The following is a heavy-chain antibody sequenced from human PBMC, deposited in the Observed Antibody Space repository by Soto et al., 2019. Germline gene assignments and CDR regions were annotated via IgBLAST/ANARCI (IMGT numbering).Heavy chain of an antibody. D-gene: IGHD3-22*01. V-gene: IGHV3-23*01. J-gene: IGHJ4*02. Sequence: GSLRLSCAASGFTFSSYAMSWVRQAPGKGLEWVSAISGSGGSTYYADSVKGRFTISRDNSKNTLYLQMNSLRAEDTAVYYCAKAPSNYYDSSGFIDYWGQGTLVTVSS. CDR1: GFTFSSYA. CDR3: AKAPSNYYDSSGFIDY. CDR2: ISGSGGST.